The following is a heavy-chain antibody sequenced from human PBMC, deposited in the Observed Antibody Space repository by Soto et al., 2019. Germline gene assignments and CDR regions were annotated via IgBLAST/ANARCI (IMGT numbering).Heavy chain of an antibody. CDR3: ARDRAVAEFNWFDP. CDR1: GFTFSSYG. Sequence: GGSLRLSCAASGFTFSSYGMHWVRQAPGKGLEWVAVISYDGSNKYYADSVKGRFTISRDNSKNTLYLQMNSLRAEDTAVYYCARDRAVAEFNWFDPWGQGTLVTVSS. J-gene: IGHJ5*02. CDR2: ISYDGSNK. D-gene: IGHD6-19*01. V-gene: IGHV3-30*19.